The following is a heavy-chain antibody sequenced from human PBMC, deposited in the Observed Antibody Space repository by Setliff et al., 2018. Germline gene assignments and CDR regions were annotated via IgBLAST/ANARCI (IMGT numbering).Heavy chain of an antibody. V-gene: IGHV3-53*01. J-gene: IGHJ6*03. CDR1: GFTVSSNY. Sequence: TGGSLRLSCAASGFTVSSNYMSWVRQAPGKGLEWVSVFYTGGSTHYADSVKGRSTISRDNSENTLYLQMDSLRVEDTAVYYCARHSSDYYIDVWGKGTTVTVSS. CDR3: ARHSSDYYIDV. CDR2: FYTGGST. D-gene: IGHD5-18*01.